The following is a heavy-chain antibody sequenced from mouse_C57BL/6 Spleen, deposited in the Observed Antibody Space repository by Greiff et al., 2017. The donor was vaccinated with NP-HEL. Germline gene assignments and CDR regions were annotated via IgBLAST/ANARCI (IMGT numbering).Heavy chain of an antibody. J-gene: IGHJ4*01. V-gene: IGHV1-80*01. CDR3: AGRDSSGPSYYAMDY. D-gene: IGHD3-2*02. CDR2: IYPGDGDT. Sequence: VKLQQSGAELVKPGASVKISCKASGYAFSSYWMNWVKQRPGKGLEWIGQIYPGDGDTNYNGKFKGKATLTADKSSSTAYMQLSSLTSEDSAVYFCAGRDSSGPSYYAMDYWGQGTSVTVSS. CDR1: GYAFSSYW.